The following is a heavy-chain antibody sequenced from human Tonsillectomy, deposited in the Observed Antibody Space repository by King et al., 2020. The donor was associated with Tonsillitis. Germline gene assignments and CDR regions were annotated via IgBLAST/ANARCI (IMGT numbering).Heavy chain of an antibody. D-gene: IGHD2-15*01. CDR2: ISSSRSYI. V-gene: IGHV3-21*01. J-gene: IGHJ6*02. CDR3: ARDCSGGSCYPYYYGMDV. CDR1: GFTFSSYS. Sequence: VQLVESGGGLVKPGGYLRLSCAASGFTFSSYSMKWVRQSPGKGLEWVSSISSSRSYIYYADSVKGRFAIYRDNAKHSLYLQMNSLRAEDTAVYYCARDCSGGSCYPYYYGMDVWGQGTTVTVSS.